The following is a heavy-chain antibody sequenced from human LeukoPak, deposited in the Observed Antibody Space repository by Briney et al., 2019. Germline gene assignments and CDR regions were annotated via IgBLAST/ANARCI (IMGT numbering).Heavy chain of an antibody. V-gene: IGHV4-39*07. D-gene: IGHD3-16*01. Sequence: SETLSLTCTVSGGSISSSSYYWGWIRQPPGKGLEWIGSIYYSGSTYYNPSLKSRVTISVDTSKNQFSLKLRSVTAADTAVYYCARGRFDYWGQGTLVTVSS. J-gene: IGHJ4*02. CDR2: IYYSGST. CDR3: ARGRFDY. CDR1: GGSISSSSYY.